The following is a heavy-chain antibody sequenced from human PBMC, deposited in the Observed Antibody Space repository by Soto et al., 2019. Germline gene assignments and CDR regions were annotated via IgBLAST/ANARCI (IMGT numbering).Heavy chain of an antibody. Sequence: GGSLRLSCAASGFTFSSYGMHWVRQAPGKGLEWVAVIWYDGSNKYYADSVKGRFTISRDNSKNTLYLQMNSLRAEDTAVYYCARVRRYSSPSNPYYYYMDVWGKGTTVTVSS. D-gene: IGHD6-6*01. CDR3: ARVRRYSSPSNPYYYYMDV. J-gene: IGHJ6*03. CDR1: GFTFSSYG. V-gene: IGHV3-33*01. CDR2: IWYDGSNK.